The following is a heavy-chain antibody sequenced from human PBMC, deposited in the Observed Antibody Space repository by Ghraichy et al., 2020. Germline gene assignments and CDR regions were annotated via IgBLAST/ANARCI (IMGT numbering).Heavy chain of an antibody. J-gene: IGHJ6*02. D-gene: IGHD3-16*01. CDR3: ARVKWRGDPFPYYGLDI. V-gene: IGHV4-34*01. CDR2: IDHSGDT. CDR1: NGSFNGYY. Sequence: SQTISLTCAVYNGSFNGYYWSWIRQPPGKGLEWIGEIDHSGDTYYNPSLRSRVTLSADTSKSQFSLKVTSLTAADTAVYYCARVKWRGDPFPYYGLDIWGQGTAVTVSS.